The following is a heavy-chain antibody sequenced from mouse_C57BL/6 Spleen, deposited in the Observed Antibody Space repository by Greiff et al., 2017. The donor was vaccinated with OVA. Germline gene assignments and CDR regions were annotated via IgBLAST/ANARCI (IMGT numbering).Heavy chain of an antibody. V-gene: IGHV1-64*01. D-gene: IGHD2-4*01. Sequence: QVQLQQPGAELVKPGASVKLSCKASGYTFTSYWMHWVKQRPGQGLEWIGMIHPNSGSTNYNEKFKSKATLTVDKSSSTAYMQLSSLTSEDSAVYYCARPDYDVAFAYWGQGTLVTVSA. CDR3: ARPDYDVAFAY. CDR1: GYTFTSYW. J-gene: IGHJ3*01. CDR2: IHPNSGST.